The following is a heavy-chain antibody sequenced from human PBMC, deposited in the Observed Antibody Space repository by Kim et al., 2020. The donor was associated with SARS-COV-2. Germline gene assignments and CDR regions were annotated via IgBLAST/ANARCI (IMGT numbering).Heavy chain of an antibody. D-gene: IGHD3-3*01. Sequence: GGSLRLSCTASGFTFGDYAMSWVRQAPGKGLEWVGFIRSKAYGGTTEYAATVKGRFTISRDDSKIITHLQMNRLKTEDTDVYYCTRDDFWSGYPDYWGQGTLVTVSS. J-gene: IGHJ4*02. CDR3: TRDDFWSGYPDY. CDR2: IRSKAYGGTT. V-gene: IGHV3-49*04. CDR1: GFTFGDYA.